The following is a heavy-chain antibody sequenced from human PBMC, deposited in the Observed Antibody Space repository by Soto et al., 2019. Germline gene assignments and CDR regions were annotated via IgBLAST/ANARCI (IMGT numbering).Heavy chain of an antibody. V-gene: IGHV4-4*02. Sequence: PSETLSLTCAVSGGSISSSNWWSWVRQPPGKGLEWIGEIYHSGSTNYNPSLKSRVTISVDKSKNQFSLKLSSVTAADTAVYYCARNQGYCSSTSCLAYYGMDVWGQGTTVTVS. CDR1: GGSISSSNW. CDR3: ARNQGYCSSTSCLAYYGMDV. J-gene: IGHJ6*02. D-gene: IGHD2-2*01. CDR2: IYHSGST.